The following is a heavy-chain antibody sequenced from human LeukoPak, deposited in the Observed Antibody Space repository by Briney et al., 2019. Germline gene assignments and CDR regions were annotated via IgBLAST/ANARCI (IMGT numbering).Heavy chain of an antibody. V-gene: IGHV4-59*01. CDR2: IYYTGST. Sequence: PSETLSLTCTVSGGSISSFYWNWIRQPPGKGLEWIGYIYYTGSTSYNPALESRVTISVDTSKNQFSLRLNSVTAADTAVYYCARDSRFDYWGQGTLVTVSS. J-gene: IGHJ4*02. CDR3: ARDSRFDY. CDR1: GGSISSFY.